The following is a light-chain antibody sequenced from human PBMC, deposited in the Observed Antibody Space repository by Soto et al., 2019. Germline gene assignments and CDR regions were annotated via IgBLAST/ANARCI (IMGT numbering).Light chain of an antibody. Sequence: EIVLTQSPATLSLSPGERATLSCRASQSVSSYLAWYQQKPGQAPRLLIYDASNRATGIPARFSGSGSGTDFTLTIGSLEPEDVAVYYCQQRSNWLWTFGQGAKVEIK. CDR3: QQRSNWLWT. CDR2: DAS. V-gene: IGKV3-11*01. CDR1: QSVSSY. J-gene: IGKJ1*01.